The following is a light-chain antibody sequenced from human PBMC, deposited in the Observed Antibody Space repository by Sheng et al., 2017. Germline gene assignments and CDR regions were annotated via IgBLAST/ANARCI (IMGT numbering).Light chain of an antibody. CDR2: DAS. CDR3: QQYGSSPLT. CDR1: QNVSSY. J-gene: IGKJ4*01. V-gene: IGKV3-20*01. Sequence: ESVLTQSPVTLSLSPGEGATLSCRASQNVSSYLAWYQQKVGQAPRLLIYDASKRATGIPARFSGSGSGTDFTLTISRLEPEDFAVYYCQQYGSSPLTFGGGTKVEIK.